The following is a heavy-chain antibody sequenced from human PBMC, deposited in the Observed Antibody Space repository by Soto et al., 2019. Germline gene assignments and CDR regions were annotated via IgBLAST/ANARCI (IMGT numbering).Heavy chain of an antibody. D-gene: IGHD6-19*01. Sequence: GGSLRLSCAASGFTFSSYAMSWVRQAPGKGLEWVSAISGSGGSTYYADSVKGRFTISRDNSKNTLYLQMNSLRAEDTALYYCAKDQYPGVAVAYFDYWGQGTLVTVSS. J-gene: IGHJ4*02. CDR2: ISGSGGST. CDR3: AKDQYPGVAVAYFDY. CDR1: GFTFSSYA. V-gene: IGHV3-23*01.